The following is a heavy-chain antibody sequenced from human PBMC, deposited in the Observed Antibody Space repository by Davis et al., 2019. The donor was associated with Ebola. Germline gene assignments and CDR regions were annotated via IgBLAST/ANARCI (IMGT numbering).Heavy chain of an antibody. CDR2: IYTSGST. J-gene: IGHJ6*02. CDR3: ARDTRSFKRGSPGMDV. Sequence: PSETLSLTCTVSGGSINSYSWNWIRQPAGEGLEWIGRIYTSGSTNYSPSLKSRVTMSLDSSKNQFSLKLSSVTAADTAVYYCARDTRSFKRGSPGMDVWGQGTTVTVSS. D-gene: IGHD6-13*01. CDR1: GGSINSYS. V-gene: IGHV4-4*07.